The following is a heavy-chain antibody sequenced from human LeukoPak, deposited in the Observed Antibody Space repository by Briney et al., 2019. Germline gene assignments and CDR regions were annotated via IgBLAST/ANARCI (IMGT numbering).Heavy chain of an antibody. Sequence: GGSLRLSCAASGFTFSSYAMSWVRQAPGKGLEWVSAISGSGGSTYHADSVKGRFTISRDNSKNTLYLQMNSLRAEDTAVYYCAKSPAAHAYYYYYYMDVWGKGTTVTVSS. J-gene: IGHJ6*03. CDR1: GFTFSSYA. CDR3: AKSPAAHAYYYYYYMDV. CDR2: ISGSGGST. D-gene: IGHD2-2*01. V-gene: IGHV3-23*01.